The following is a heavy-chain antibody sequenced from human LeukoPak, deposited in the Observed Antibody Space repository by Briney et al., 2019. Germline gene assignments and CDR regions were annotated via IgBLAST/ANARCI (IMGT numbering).Heavy chain of an antibody. CDR3: AKGGGYFDY. V-gene: IGHV3-30*18. CDR1: GFTFSSYG. Sequence: GGSLRLSCAASGFTFSSYGMHWVRQAPGKGLEWVAVISYDGSNKYYADSVKGRFTISRDNSKNTLYLQMNSLRAEDTAVYYCAKGGGYFDYGAQEPLVTVSS. J-gene: IGHJ4*02. D-gene: IGHD4-23*01. CDR2: ISYDGSNK.